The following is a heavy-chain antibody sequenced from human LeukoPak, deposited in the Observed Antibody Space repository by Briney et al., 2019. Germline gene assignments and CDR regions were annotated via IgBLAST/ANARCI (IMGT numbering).Heavy chain of an antibody. CDR2: IKQDGSEK. J-gene: IGHJ6*03. D-gene: IGHD3-16*01. V-gene: IGHV3-7*01. CDR1: GFTFSSYW. Sequence: GGSLRLSCAASGFTFSSYWMSWVRQAPGKGLEWVANIKQDGSEKYYVDSVKGRFTISRDNAKSSLYLQMNSLRAEDTAVYYCASSGGYYYYMDVWGKGTTVTISS. CDR3: ASSGGYYYYMDV.